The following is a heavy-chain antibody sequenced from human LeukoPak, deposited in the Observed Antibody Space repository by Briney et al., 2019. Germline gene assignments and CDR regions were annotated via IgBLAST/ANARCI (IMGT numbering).Heavy chain of an antibody. J-gene: IGHJ5*02. CDR3: AKDGRIAVAGSLGGDWFDP. CDR1: GFSFSNYV. CDR2: ISGSGNNT. D-gene: IGHD6-19*01. V-gene: IGHV3-23*01. Sequence: PGGSLRLSCSASGFSFSNYVMRWVRQAPGRGLEWVSAISGSGNNTYYADSVKGRFTISRDNSKNTLYLQMNTLRVEDTAVYYCAKDGRIAVAGSLGGDWFDPWGQGTLVTVSS.